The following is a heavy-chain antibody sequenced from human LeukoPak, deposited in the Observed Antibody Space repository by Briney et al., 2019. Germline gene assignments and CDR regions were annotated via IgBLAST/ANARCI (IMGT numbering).Heavy chain of an antibody. Sequence: SETLSLTCTVSGGSISSYYWSWLRQPPGKGLEWIGYIYYSGSTNYNPSLKSRVTISVDTSKNQFSLKLSSVTAADTAVYYCARAGYSSSWDYYYYYGMDVWGQGTTVTVSS. J-gene: IGHJ6*02. V-gene: IGHV4-59*01. CDR1: GGSISSYY. CDR3: ARAGYSSSWDYYYYYGMDV. CDR2: IYYSGST. D-gene: IGHD6-13*01.